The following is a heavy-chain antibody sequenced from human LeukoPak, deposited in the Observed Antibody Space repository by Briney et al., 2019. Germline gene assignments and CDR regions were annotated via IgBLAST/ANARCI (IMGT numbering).Heavy chain of an antibody. J-gene: IGHJ4*02. D-gene: IGHD6-6*01. V-gene: IGHV1-2*02. CDR3: AREHSSSSGKVFDY. CDR1: GYTFPGYY. CDR2: INPNSGGT. Sequence: ASVKVTCKASGYTFPGYYMHWVRQAPGQGLEWMGWINPNSGGTNYAQKFQGRVTMTRDTSISTAYMELSRLRSDDTAVYYCAREHSSSSGKVFDYWGQGTLVTVSS.